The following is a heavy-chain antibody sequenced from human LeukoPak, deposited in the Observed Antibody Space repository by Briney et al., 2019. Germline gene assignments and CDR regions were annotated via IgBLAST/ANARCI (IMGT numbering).Heavy chain of an antibody. V-gene: IGHV4-34*01. Sequence: SETLSLTFAVYGGSFSGYYWTWIRQPPGKGLEWIGEINHSGSTNYNPSLKSRVSISIDTSKNQFSLILNSVTAADTAVYYCARGLSDVYWGQGTLVTVSS. J-gene: IGHJ4*02. CDR2: INHSGST. CDR3: ARGLSDVY. CDR1: GGSFSGYY.